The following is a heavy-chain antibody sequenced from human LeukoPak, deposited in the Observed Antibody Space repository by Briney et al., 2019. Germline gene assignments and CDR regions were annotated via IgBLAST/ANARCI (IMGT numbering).Heavy chain of an antibody. CDR2: INSDGSST. Sequence: GGSLRLSCAASGFIFSSYWMHWVRQAPGRGLVWVSRINSDGSSTSYADSVKGRFTISRDNAKNTLYLQMNSLRAEDTAVYYCAREGRIQNYYYYMDVWGKGTTVTVSS. CDR1: GFIFSSYW. V-gene: IGHV3-74*01. CDR3: AREGRIQNYYYYMDV. J-gene: IGHJ6*03.